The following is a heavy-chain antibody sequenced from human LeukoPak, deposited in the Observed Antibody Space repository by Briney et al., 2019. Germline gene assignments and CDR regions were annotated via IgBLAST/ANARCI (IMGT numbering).Heavy chain of an antibody. J-gene: IGHJ4*02. D-gene: IGHD3-22*01. V-gene: IGHV3-30*18. CDR1: GFTFSSYG. CDR3: AKMGGRYYDSSGYYFDY. CDR2: MSYDGSNK. Sequence: GRSLRLSCAASGFTFSSYGMHWVRQAPGKGLEWVAVMSYDGSNKYCVESVKGRFTISRDNPKNTLYLQMNSLRADDTAVYYCAKMGGRYYDSSGYYFDYWGQGTLVTVSS.